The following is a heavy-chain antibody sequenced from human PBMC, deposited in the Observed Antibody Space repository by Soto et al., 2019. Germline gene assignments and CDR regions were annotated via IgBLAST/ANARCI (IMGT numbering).Heavy chain of an antibody. V-gene: IGHV3-11*01. CDR1: GFTFSDYY. Sequence: RLSCAASGFTFSDYYMSWIRQAPGKGLEWVSYISSSGSTIYYADSVKGRFTISRDNAKNSLYLQMNSLRAEDTAVYYCITSSSSYYYYGMDVWGQGTTVTVSS. CDR3: ITSSSSYYYYGMDV. D-gene: IGHD6-6*01. J-gene: IGHJ6*02. CDR2: ISSSGSTI.